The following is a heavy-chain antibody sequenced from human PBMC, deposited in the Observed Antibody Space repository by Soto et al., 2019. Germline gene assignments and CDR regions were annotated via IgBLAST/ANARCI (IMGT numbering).Heavy chain of an antibody. D-gene: IGHD2-15*01. CDR3: ARDFCSGGSCYGALYHYYGMDV. CDR1: GFGFRHYF. V-gene: IGHV3-11*01. Sequence: GGSLRLSCAASGFGFRHYFTSWMRQAPGKGLEWVSYIGPYGNSKYYADSVKGRFTISRDDAKESLYLDMNNLRAEDTAVYYCARDFCSGGSCYGALYHYYGMDVWGQGTTVTVSS. CDR2: IGPYGNSK. J-gene: IGHJ6*02.